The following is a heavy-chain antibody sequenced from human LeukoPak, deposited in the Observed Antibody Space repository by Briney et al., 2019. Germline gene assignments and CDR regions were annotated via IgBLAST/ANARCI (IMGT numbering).Heavy chain of an antibody. CDR2: INHSGST. D-gene: IGHD3-10*01. CDR1: GGSFSGYY. V-gene: IGHV4-34*01. CDR3: ASAVYYGPGSSVVTGPNWFDP. J-gene: IGHJ5*02. Sequence: SETLSLTCAVYGGSFSGYYWSWIRQPPGKGLEWIGEINHSGSTNYNPSLKSRVTISVDTSKNQFSLKLSSVTAADTAVYYCASAVYYGPGSSVVTGPNWFDPWGQGTLVTVSS.